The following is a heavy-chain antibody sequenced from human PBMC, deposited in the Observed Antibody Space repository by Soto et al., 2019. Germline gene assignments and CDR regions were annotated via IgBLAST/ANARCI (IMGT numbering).Heavy chain of an antibody. Sequence: SSETLCLSWTVAEGSIGGYYCRWIRKPPGKGLEWIGFISYSGSAYYNPSLKSRVTISVDTSKNQFSLNLSFVTAADTAVYYCATMGTPATGLYYFDYWGQGTLVTVSS. J-gene: IGHJ4*02. D-gene: IGHD2-15*01. CDR3: ATMGTPATGLYYFDY. V-gene: IGHV4-59*06. CDR1: EGSIGGYY. CDR2: ISYSGSA.